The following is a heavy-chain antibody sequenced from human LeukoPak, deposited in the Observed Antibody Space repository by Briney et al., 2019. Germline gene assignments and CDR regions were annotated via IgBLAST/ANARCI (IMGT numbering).Heavy chain of an antibody. Sequence: ASVKVSCKASGYTFTGYYMHWVRQAPGQGLEWMGRINPNSGGTNYAQKLQGRVTMTTDTSTSTAYMELRSLRSDDTAVYYCARGRKPDYGDSESFDYWGQGTLVTVSS. CDR1: GYTFTGYY. CDR3: ARGRKPDYGDSESFDY. V-gene: IGHV1-2*06. CDR2: INPNSGGT. J-gene: IGHJ4*02. D-gene: IGHD4-17*01.